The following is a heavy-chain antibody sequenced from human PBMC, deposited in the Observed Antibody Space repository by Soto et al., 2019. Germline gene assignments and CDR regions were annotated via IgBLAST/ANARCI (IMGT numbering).Heavy chain of an antibody. V-gene: IGHV3-33*01. D-gene: IGHD6-19*01. J-gene: IGHJ3*02. CDR1: GFTFSSYG. CDR2: IWYDGSNK. CDR3: AREGGIAVAGTACDI. Sequence: PGGSLRLSCAASGFTFSSYGMHWVRQAPGKGLEWVAVIWYDGSNKYYADSVKGRFTISRDNSKNTLYLQMNSLRAEDTAVYYCAREGGIAVAGTACDIWGQGTMGTVS.